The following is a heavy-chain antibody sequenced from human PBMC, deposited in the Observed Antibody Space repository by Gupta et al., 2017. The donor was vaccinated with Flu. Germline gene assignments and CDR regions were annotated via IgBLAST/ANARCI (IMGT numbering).Heavy chain of an antibody. D-gene: IGHD6-19*01. J-gene: IGHJ3*02. V-gene: IGHV4-4*07. Sequence: QVQLQESGPGLVKPSETLSLTCTVSGGSISRYYWSWIRQPAGKGLEWIGRIYTSGSTNYNPSLKSRVTMSVDTSKNQFSLKLSSVTAADTAVYYCARYTWLGPRYAFDIWGQGTMVTVSS. CDR2: IYTSGST. CDR3: ARYTWLGPRYAFDI. CDR1: GGSISRYY.